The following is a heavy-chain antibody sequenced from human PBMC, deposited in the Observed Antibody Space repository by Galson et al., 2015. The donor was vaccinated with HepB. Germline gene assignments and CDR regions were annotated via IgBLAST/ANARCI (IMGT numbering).Heavy chain of an antibody. CDR2: ISSSSSYI. CDR1: GFTFSSYS. V-gene: IGHV3-21*01. Sequence: SLRLSCAASGFTFSSYSMNWVRQAPGKGLEWVSSISSSSSYIYYADSVKGRFTISRDNAKNSLYLQMNSLRAEDTAVYYCAKAFYDYGDYSPSWAFDYWGQGTLVTVSS. J-gene: IGHJ4*02. D-gene: IGHD4-17*01. CDR3: AKAFYDYGDYSPSWAFDY.